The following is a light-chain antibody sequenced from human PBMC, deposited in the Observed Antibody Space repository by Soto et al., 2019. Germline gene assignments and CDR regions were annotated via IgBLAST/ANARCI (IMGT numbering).Light chain of an antibody. CDR2: DAS. V-gene: IGKV1-33*01. CDR1: QDINNY. CDR3: HQYDFLVT. Sequence: DMQMTQSPSSLSASVGDRVTITCQASQDINNYLNWYQQKPGKAPELLIYDASNLQTGVPTRFSGSGSGKHFTFTISSLQPEDIATYFCHQYDFLVTFGQGTRLEIK. J-gene: IGKJ5*01.